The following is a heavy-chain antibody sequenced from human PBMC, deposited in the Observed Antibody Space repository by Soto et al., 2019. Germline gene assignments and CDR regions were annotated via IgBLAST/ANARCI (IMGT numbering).Heavy chain of an antibody. D-gene: IGHD4-17*01. J-gene: IGHJ4*02. V-gene: IGHV3-30-3*01. CDR3: AREGDYGDYYFDY. CDR1: GFTFSSYA. Sequence: QVQLVESGGGVVQPGRCLRLSCAASGFTFSSYAMHWVRQAPGKGLEWVAVISYDGSNKYYADSVKGRFTISRDNSKNTLYLQMNSLRAEDTAVYYCAREGDYGDYYFDYWGQGTLVTVSS. CDR2: ISYDGSNK.